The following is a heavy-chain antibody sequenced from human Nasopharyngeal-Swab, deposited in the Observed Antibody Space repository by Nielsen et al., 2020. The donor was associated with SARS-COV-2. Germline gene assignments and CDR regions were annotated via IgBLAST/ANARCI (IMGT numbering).Heavy chain of an antibody. D-gene: IGHD2-15*01. CDR3: ARGGDPREVVAATDCFDP. J-gene: IGHJ5*02. Sequence: WVGQAPGQGLEWMGIINPGGGSARYSQNSQGRVTMTRDTSTSTVYMELSSLRSEDTAVYYCARGGDPREVVAATDCFDPWGQGTLVTVSS. V-gene: IGHV1-46*01. CDR2: INPGGGSA.